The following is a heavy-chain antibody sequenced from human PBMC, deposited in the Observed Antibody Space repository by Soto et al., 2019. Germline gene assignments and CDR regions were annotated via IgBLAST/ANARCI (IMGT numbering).Heavy chain of an antibody. CDR1: GFTFSSYA. Sequence: EVQLLESGGGLVQPGGSLRLSCAASGFTFSSYAMSWVRQAPGKGLEWVSAISGSGGSTYYADSVKGRFTISRDNAKNSLYLQMNSLRTADTALYYCASSRSLNGAYDYWGQGTLVTVSS. CDR3: ASSRSLNGAYDY. V-gene: IGHV3-23*01. CDR2: ISGSGGST. J-gene: IGHJ4*02. D-gene: IGHD2-8*01.